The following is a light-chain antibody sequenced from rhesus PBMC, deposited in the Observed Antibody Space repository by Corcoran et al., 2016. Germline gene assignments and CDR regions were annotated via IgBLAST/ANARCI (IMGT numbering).Light chain of an antibody. V-gene: IGKV7-13*01. CDR3: HHNYGNTPWT. Sequence: DIVLTQSPASLAVSPGQRATITCRASESVSVFGINLIHWYQQKPGQPPKLLIDQASNKDTGVPSRFSGSGLVNDYTFTISILHPEDGATYYWHHNYGNTPWTFGQGTKVEIK. CDR1: ESVSVFGINL. CDR2: QAS. J-gene: IGKJ1*01.